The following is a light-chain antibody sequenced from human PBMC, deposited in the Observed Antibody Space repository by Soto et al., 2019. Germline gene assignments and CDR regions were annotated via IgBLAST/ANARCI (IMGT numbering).Light chain of an antibody. CDR1: QDINKW. J-gene: IGKJ1*01. V-gene: IGKV1-5*03. CDR2: KAS. Sequence: DIQMTQAPSTLSASVGDRVTITCRASQDINKWLAWYHQKPGQAPKLLISKASNLESGVPSRFSGSGSRPEYTLTISSLQPEDFATYYCQQYNSYWWTLGQGTKV. CDR3: QQYNSYWWT.